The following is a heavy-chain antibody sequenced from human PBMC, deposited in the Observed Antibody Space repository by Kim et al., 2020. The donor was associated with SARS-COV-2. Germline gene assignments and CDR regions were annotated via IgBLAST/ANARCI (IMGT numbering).Heavy chain of an antibody. J-gene: IGHJ4*02. D-gene: IGHD3-10*01. Sequence: SVKGRLTISRDNSKNTLYLQMNSLRAEDTAVYYCARDARYYFGSGNHVPEYWGQGTLVTVSS. CDR3: ARDARYYFGSGNHVPEY. V-gene: IGHV3-30*07.